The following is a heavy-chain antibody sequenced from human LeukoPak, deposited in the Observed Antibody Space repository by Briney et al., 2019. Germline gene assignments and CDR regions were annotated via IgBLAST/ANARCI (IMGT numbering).Heavy chain of an antibody. Sequence: SVKVSCKASGGTFSSYAISWVRQAPGQGLEWMGGIIPIFGTANYAQKFQGRVTITADESTSTAYMELSSLRSEDTAVYYCARLKDYGDLNDAFDIWGQGTMVTVSP. CDR1: GGTFSSYA. J-gene: IGHJ3*02. D-gene: IGHD4-17*01. V-gene: IGHV1-69*13. CDR3: ARLKDYGDLNDAFDI. CDR2: IIPIFGTA.